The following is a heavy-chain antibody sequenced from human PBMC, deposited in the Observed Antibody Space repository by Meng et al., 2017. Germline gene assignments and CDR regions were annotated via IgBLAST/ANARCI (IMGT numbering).Heavy chain of an antibody. CDR1: GFSLSTSGVG. CDR3: AHRPNVEMATYHFDY. CDR2: IYWDDDK. D-gene: IGHD5-24*01. V-gene: IGHV2-5*02. J-gene: IGHJ4*02. Sequence: QITWKESGPPLVKPTQTLTLTGTFSGFSLSTSGVGVGWIRQPSGKALEWLALIYWDDDKRYSPSLKSRLTITKDTSKNQVVLTMTNMDPVDTATYYCAHRPNVEMATYHFDYWGQGTLVTVSS.